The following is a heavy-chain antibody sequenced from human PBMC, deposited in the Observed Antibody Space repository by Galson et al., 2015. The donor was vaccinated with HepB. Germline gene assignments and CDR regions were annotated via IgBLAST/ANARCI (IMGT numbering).Heavy chain of an antibody. V-gene: IGHV1-69*04. J-gene: IGHJ6*02. D-gene: IGHD3-22*01. CDR1: GGTFSSYA. CDR3: ARGDSSAYYSSGLDI. CDR2: IIPILGIA. Sequence: SVTVSCKASGGTFSSYAISWVRQAPGQGLEWMGRIIPILGIANYAQKFQGRVTITADKSTSTAYMELSSLRSEDTAVYYCARGDSSAYYSSGLDIWGQGTTVTVSS.